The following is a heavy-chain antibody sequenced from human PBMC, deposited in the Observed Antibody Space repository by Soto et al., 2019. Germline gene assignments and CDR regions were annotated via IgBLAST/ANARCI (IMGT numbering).Heavy chain of an antibody. J-gene: IGHJ4*02. D-gene: IGHD1-1*01. CDR3: ARVEAGNYFDY. Sequence: GGSLRLSCEASGFTVNYKYMSWVRQAPGKGLEWVSVIYSGGTTYYADSVKGRFTISRDNSKNTLYLQMNSLRGEDTAVYYCARVEAGNYFDYWGQGTLVTVSS. V-gene: IGHV3-66*01. CDR1: GFTVNYKY. CDR2: IYSGGTT.